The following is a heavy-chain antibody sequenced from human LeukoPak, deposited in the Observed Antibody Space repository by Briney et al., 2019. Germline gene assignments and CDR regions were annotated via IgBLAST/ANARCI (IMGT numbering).Heavy chain of an antibody. V-gene: IGHV1-2*02. CDR1: GYTFTGYY. D-gene: IGHD2-15*01. Sequence: ASVKVSCRASGYTFTGYYMHWVRQAPGQGLEWMGWINPNSGGTNYAQKFQGRVTMTRDTSISTAYMELSRLRSDDTAVYYCARDVTDIVAFDIWGQGTMVTVSS. J-gene: IGHJ3*02. CDR2: INPNSGGT. CDR3: ARDVTDIVAFDI.